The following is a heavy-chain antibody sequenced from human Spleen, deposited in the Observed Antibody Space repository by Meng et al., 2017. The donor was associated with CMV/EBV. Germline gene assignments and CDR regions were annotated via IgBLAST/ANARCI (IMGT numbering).Heavy chain of an antibody. D-gene: IGHD4-23*01. V-gene: IGHV3-30-3*01. CDR1: GFTFSSYA. Sequence: QVQLVECGGGVVQPGRSLRLSFAASGFTFSSYAMHWVRQAPGKGLEWVAVISYDGSNKYYADSVKGRFTISRDNSKNTLYLQMNSLRAEDTAVYYCARTSTRWQGRFDYWGQGTLVTVSS. J-gene: IGHJ4*02. CDR2: ISYDGSNK. CDR3: ARTSTRWQGRFDY.